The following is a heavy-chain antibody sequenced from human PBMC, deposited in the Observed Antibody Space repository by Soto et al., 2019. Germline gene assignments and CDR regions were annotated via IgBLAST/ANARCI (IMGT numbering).Heavy chain of an antibody. CDR2: ISYDGSNK. J-gene: IGHJ5*02. CDR1: GFTFSSYG. CDR3: AKDLRELAPELP. V-gene: IGHV3-30*18. Sequence: QVQLVESGGGVVQPGRSLRLSCAASGFTFSSYGMHWVRQAPGKGLEWVAVISYDGSNKYYADSVKGRFTISRDNSKNTLYLQMNSLRAEDTAVYYCAKDLRELAPELPWGQGTLVTVSS. D-gene: IGHD1-26*01.